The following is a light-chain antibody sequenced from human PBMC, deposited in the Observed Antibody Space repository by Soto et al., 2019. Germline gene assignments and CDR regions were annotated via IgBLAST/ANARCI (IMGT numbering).Light chain of an antibody. J-gene: IGKJ2*01. CDR2: MIT. CDR3: MQDTQRYT. CDR1: QSLVHSDGNTY. V-gene: IGKV2-24*01. Sequence: DIVMTQTPLSSPVTLGQPASISCRSSQSLVHSDGNTYLSRLQQKPGQPPRLLVSMITNRFSGVPHRFSGSGAGTDFTLKSSRVEAEDVGVYYCMQDTQRYTFGQGTKLEIK.